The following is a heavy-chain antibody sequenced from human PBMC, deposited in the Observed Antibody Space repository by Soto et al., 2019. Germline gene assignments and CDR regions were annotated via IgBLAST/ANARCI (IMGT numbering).Heavy chain of an antibody. D-gene: IGHD2-15*01. CDR1: GGSFSSYT. Sequence: GTSVKVSCEASGGSFSSYTISWVRQAPGQGLEWMGRIIPILGIANYAQKFQGRVTITADKSTSTAYMELSSLRSEDTAVYYRAREAYCSGGSCYLNWFDPWGQGTLVTVSS. CDR2: IIPILGIA. V-gene: IGHV1-69*04. CDR3: AREAYCSGGSCYLNWFDP. J-gene: IGHJ5*02.